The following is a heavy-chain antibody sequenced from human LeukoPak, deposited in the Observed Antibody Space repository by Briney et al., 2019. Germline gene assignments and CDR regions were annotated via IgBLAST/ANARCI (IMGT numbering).Heavy chain of an antibody. CDR1: GFAFSKYA. V-gene: IGHV3-30-3*01. J-gene: IGHJ4*02. CDR2: ISYDGSNK. D-gene: IGHD5-24*01. Sequence: GGSLRLSCAASGFAFSKYAMHWVRQAPGKGLEWVAVISYDGSNKYYADSVKGRFTISRDNSKNTLYLQMNSLRAEDTAVYYCARGRDGYNDYWGQGTLVTVSS. CDR3: ARGRDGYNDY.